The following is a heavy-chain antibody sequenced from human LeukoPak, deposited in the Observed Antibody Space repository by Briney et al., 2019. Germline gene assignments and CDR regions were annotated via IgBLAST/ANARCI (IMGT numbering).Heavy chain of an antibody. CDR3: ARDLTYYYDSQGHYYYGMDV. CDR2: INSDGSST. V-gene: IGHV3-74*01. D-gene: IGHD3-22*01. CDR1: GFTFSSYW. J-gene: IGHJ6*02. Sequence: GGSLRLSCAASGFTFSSYWMHWVRQAPGKGLVWVSRINSDGSSTSYADSVKGRFTISRVNAKNTLYLQMNSLRAEDTAVYYCARDLTYYYDSQGHYYYGMDVWGQGTTVTVSS.